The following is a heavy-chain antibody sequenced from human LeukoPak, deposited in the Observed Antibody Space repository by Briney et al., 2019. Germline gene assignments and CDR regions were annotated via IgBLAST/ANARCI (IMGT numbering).Heavy chain of an antibody. V-gene: IGHV3-30*18. D-gene: IGHD3-22*01. CDR2: ISYDGSNK. CDR1: GFTFSSYD. Sequence: GGSLRLSCAASGFTFSSYDMHWVRQAPGKGLEWVAVISYDGSNKYYADSVKGRFTISRDNSKNTLYLQMNSLRAEDTAVYYCAKEGYDSSGYYYPRGQGTLVTVSS. J-gene: IGHJ5*02. CDR3: AKEGYDSSGYYYP.